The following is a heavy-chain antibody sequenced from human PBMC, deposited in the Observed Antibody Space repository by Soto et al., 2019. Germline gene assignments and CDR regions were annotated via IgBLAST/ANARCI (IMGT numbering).Heavy chain of an antibody. CDR2: INAGNGNT. CDR1: GYTFTSYA. Sequence: QVQLVQSGAEVKKPGASVKVSCKASGYTFTSYAMHWVRQAPGQRLEWMGWINAGNGNTKYPQKFQGRVTITRDTSASTAYMELSSLRSEDTAVYYCARGAAVAGHYYYYGMDVWGQGTTVTVSS. V-gene: IGHV1-3*01. J-gene: IGHJ6*02. CDR3: ARGAAVAGHYYYYGMDV. D-gene: IGHD6-19*01.